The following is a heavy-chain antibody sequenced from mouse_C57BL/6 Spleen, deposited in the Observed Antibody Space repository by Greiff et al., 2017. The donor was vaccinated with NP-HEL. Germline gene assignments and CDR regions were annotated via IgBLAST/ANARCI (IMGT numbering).Heavy chain of an antibody. Sequence: EVQLQQSGAELVRPGASVKLSCTASGFNIKDYYMHWVKQRPEQGLEWIGRIDPEDGDTEYAPKFQGKATMTADTSSNTAYLQLSSLTSEDTAVYYCTTGGYPHYYFDYWGQGTTLTVSS. J-gene: IGHJ2*01. V-gene: IGHV14-1*01. CDR3: TTGGYPHYYFDY. CDR1: GFNIKDYY. CDR2: IDPEDGDT. D-gene: IGHD3-1*01.